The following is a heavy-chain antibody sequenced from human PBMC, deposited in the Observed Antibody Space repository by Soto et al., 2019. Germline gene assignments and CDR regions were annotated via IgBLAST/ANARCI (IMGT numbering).Heavy chain of an antibody. CDR1: GFTCSDYY. V-gene: IGHV3-11*01. CDR2: ITSSGSTI. CDR3: TTGNIPGQFDH. J-gene: IGHJ4*02. D-gene: IGHD2-8*02. Sequence: GGSLRLSCAASGFTCSDYYMSWIRQAPGKGLEWVSYITSSGSTIYYADSVKGRFTISRDNAKNSLYLQMNSLKTEDTAVYYCTTGNIPGQFDHWGQGTLVTVSS.